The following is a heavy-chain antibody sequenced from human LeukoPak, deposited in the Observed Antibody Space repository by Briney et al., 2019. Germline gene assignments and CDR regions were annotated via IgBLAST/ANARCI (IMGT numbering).Heavy chain of an antibody. Sequence: ASVKVSCKASGYTFTSYDINWVRQATGQGLEWMGWMNPNSGNTGYAQKFQVRVTMTRNTSISTAYMELSSLRSEDTAVYYCARVVVVVAAKVNYYYYMDVWGKGTTVTVSS. CDR1: GYTFTSYD. J-gene: IGHJ6*03. D-gene: IGHD2-15*01. CDR3: ARVVVVVAAKVNYYYYMDV. CDR2: MNPNSGNT. V-gene: IGHV1-8*01.